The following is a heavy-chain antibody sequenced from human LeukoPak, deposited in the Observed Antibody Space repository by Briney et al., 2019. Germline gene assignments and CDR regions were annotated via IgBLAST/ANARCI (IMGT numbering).Heavy chain of an antibody. Sequence: ASVKVSCKTSGYTSDFMKYGVAWVRQAPGQGLEWMGWINTNTGNPTYAQGFTGRFVFSLDTSVSTAYLQISGLKAEDTAVYYCARGDLGYCSGGTCYSGGAFDIWGQGTMVTVSS. J-gene: IGHJ3*02. D-gene: IGHD2-15*01. CDR3: ARGDLGYCSGGTCYSGGAFDI. CDR1: GYTSDFMKYG. V-gene: IGHV7-4-1*02. CDR2: INTNTGNP.